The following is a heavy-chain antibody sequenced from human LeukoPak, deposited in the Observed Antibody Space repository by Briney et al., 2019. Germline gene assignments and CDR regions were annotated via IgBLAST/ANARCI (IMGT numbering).Heavy chain of an antibody. V-gene: IGHV4-30-4*08. CDR2: IYYSGST. CDR1: GGSTSSGDYY. CDR3: ARAPAATNWFDP. J-gene: IGHJ5*02. D-gene: IGHD2-15*01. Sequence: SQTLSLTCTVSGGSTSSGDYYWSWIRQPPGKGLEWIGYIYYSGSTYYNPSLKSRVTISVDTSKNQFSLKLSSVTAADTAVYYCARAPAATNWFDPWGQGTLVTVSS.